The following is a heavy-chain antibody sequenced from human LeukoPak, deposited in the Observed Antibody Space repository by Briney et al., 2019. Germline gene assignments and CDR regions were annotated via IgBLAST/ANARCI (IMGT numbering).Heavy chain of an antibody. CDR1: GGSISSKSYY. V-gene: IGHV4-61*02. J-gene: IGHJ4*02. D-gene: IGHD3-16*01. Sequence: SETLSLTCTVSGGSISSKSYYWSWIRQPAGKGLEWIGRIYTSGSTDYNPSLKSRVTISVDTSKNQFSLKLSSVTAADTAVYYCARVAYYDYVWGSYSPIDYWGQGTLVTVSS. CDR2: IYTSGST. CDR3: ARVAYYDYVWGSYSPIDY.